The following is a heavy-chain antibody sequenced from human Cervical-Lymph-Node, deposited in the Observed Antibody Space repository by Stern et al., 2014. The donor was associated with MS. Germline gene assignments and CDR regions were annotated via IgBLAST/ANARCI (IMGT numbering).Heavy chain of an antibody. D-gene: IGHD2-15*01. CDR3: ARRLGYCSGGSCRHYYYGMDV. J-gene: IGHJ6*02. V-gene: IGHV3-30*03. CDR1: GFTFSSYG. Sequence: VQLVESGGGVVQPGRSLRLSCAASGFTFSSYGMHWVRQAPGKGLEWVAVISYDGSNKYYADSVKGRFTISRENSKNTLYLKMNSLRAEDTAVYYCARRLGYCSGGSCRHYYYGMDVWGQGTTVTVSS. CDR2: ISYDGSNK.